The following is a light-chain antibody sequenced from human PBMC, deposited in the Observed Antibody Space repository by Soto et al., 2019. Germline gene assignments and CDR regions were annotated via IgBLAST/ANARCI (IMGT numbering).Light chain of an antibody. CDR3: QQYGSSPWT. Sequence: EIVLTQSPATLSLSPGERATLSCRASQSVSATYLAWYQQRPAQPPRLLIYGTSTRSTGIPDRFIGSGSGTDFTLTITRLEPEDFDLYYCQQYGSSPWTFGQGTKVDIK. V-gene: IGKV3-20*01. CDR2: GTS. J-gene: IGKJ1*01. CDR1: QSVSATY.